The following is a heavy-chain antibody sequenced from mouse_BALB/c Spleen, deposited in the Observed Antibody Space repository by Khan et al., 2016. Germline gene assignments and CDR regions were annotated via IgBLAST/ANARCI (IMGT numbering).Heavy chain of an antibody. Sequence: VQLQQSGPGLVKPSQSLSLTCTVTGYSITSDYAWNWIRQFPGNKLEWMGYISYSGSTSYNPSLKSRISITRDTSKNQFFLQLNSVTTEETATYYCARGYDGYYLVYWGRGTTLTVSS. V-gene: IGHV3-2*02. CDR2: ISYSGST. CDR3: ARGYDGYYLVY. J-gene: IGHJ2*01. CDR1: GYSITSDYA. D-gene: IGHD2-3*01.